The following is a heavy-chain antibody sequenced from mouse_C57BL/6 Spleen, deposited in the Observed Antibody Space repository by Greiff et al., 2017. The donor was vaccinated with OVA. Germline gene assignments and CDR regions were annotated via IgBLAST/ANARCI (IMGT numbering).Heavy chain of an antibody. CDR3: ARSGGTPGFDY. J-gene: IGHJ2*01. Sequence: QVQLQQPGAELVKPGASVKLSCKASGYTFTSYWMHWVKQRPGQGLEWIGMIHPNSGSTNYNEKFKSKAPLTVDKSSSTAYMQLSSLTSEDSAVYYCARSGGTPGFDYWGQGTTLTVSS. D-gene: IGHD3-3*01. V-gene: IGHV1-64*01. CDR1: GYTFTSYW. CDR2: IHPNSGST.